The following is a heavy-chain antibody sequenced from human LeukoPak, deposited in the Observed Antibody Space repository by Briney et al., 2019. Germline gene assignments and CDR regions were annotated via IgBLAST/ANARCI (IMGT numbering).Heavy chain of an antibody. Sequence: PGGSLRLSCAASGFTFSNYGMHRVRQAPGKGLEWVAFIRYDGSNKYYADSVKGRFTISRDNSKNTLYLQMNSLRAEDTAVYYCAKWATVTTRYYYYYNYMDVWGKGTTVTVSS. CDR2: IRYDGSNK. CDR1: GFTFSNYG. D-gene: IGHD4-17*01. V-gene: IGHV3-30*02. J-gene: IGHJ6*03. CDR3: AKWATVTTRYYYYYNYMDV.